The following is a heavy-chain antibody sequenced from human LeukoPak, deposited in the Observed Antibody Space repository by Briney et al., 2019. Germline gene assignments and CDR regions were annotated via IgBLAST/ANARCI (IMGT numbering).Heavy chain of an antibody. V-gene: IGHV4-59*01. CDR1: GGSISSYY. Sequence: SETLSLTCTVSGGSISSYYWSWIRQPPGKGLEWIGYISYSGSTNYNPSLKSRATISVDTSKNQFSLKLTTVTAADTAVYYCARVGYSSGWHDIDYWGQGTLINVSS. J-gene: IGHJ4*02. CDR3: ARVGYSSGWHDIDY. D-gene: IGHD6-19*01. CDR2: ISYSGST.